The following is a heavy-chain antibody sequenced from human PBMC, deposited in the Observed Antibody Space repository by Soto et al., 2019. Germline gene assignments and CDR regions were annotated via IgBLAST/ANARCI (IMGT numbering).Heavy chain of an antibody. CDR3: AREQDSWFYYYYGMDV. D-gene: IGHD6-13*01. Sequence: ASVKVSCKASGYTFTSYDINWVRQATGQGLEWMGWINTNTGNPTYAQGFTGRFVFSLDTSVSTAYLQICSLKAEDTAVYYCAREQDSWFYYYYGMDVWGQGTLVTVSS. CDR2: INTNTGNP. J-gene: IGHJ6*02. CDR1: GYTFTSYD. V-gene: IGHV7-4-1*01.